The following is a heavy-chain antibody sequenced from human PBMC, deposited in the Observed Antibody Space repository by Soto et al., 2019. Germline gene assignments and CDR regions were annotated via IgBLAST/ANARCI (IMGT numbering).Heavy chain of an antibody. D-gene: IGHD3-9*01. V-gene: IGHV1-18*01. CDR2: ISAYNGNT. Sequence: ASVKVSCKASGYTFTSYGISWVRQAPGQGLEWMGWISAYNGNTNYAQRLQGRVTMTTDTSTSTAYMELRSLRSDDTAVYYCARDPYFDILTDCRTTRHYFDYCGQRPLVSVSS. CDR1: GYTFTSYG. J-gene: IGHJ4*02. CDR3: ARDPYFDILTDCRTTRHYFDY.